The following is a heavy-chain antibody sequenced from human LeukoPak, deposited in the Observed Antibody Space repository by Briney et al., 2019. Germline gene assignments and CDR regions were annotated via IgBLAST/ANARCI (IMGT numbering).Heavy chain of an antibody. CDR1: GGPISVDY. CDR2: IYYTGRT. CDR3: ARLGSLYYYYYMDV. J-gene: IGHJ6*03. V-gene: IGHV4-59*01. Sequence: SETLSLTCIVSGGPISVDYWNWIRQAPGKGLEWIGYIYYTGRTKYNPSLASRLTISIHTSKSQFSLRLTSVTAADTAVYYCARLGSLYYYYYMDVWGKGTTVTISS. D-gene: IGHD6-6*01.